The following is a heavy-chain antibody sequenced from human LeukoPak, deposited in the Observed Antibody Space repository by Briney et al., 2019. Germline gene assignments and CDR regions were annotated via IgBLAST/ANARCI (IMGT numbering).Heavy chain of an antibody. J-gene: IGHJ6*03. Sequence: SETLSLTCTVSGGSISSGSYYWSWIRQPAGKGLEWIGRIYTSGSTNYNPSLKSGVTISVDTSKNQFSLKLSSVTAADTAVYYCARDSIVVVVAAYYYMDVWGKVTRDTVSS. CDR3: ARDSIVVVVAAYYYMDV. CDR1: GGSISSGSYY. D-gene: IGHD2-15*01. V-gene: IGHV4-61*02. CDR2: IYTSGST.